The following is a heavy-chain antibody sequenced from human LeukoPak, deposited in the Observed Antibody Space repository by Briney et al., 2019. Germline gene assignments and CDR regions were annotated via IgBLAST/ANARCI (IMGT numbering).Heavy chain of an antibody. CDR2: IYYSGST. CDR3: ARAEYYYDSSEVLYYFDY. CDR1: GGSISSGGYY. D-gene: IGHD3-22*01. J-gene: IGHJ4*02. V-gene: IGHV4-31*03. Sequence: SETLSLTCTVSGGSISSGGYYWSWIRQHPGKGPEWIGYIYYSGSTYYNPSLKSRVTISVDTSKNQFSLKLSSVTAADTAVYYCARAEYYYDSSEVLYYFDYWGQGTLVTVSS.